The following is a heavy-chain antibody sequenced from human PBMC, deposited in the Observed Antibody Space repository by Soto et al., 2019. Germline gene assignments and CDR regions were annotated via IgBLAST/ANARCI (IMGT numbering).Heavy chain of an antibody. V-gene: IGHV3-66*01. CDR3: ARDRTISDYRSSGALGL. Sequence: EVQLVESGGGLVQPGGSLRLSCAASGFTVSSHYMSWVRQAPGKGLEWVSVIYSGGSTYYAKSVTGRFIISRDNSKSTVDLQMNSLRAEDTAVYYWARDRTISDYRSSGALGLWGQGTLVSVSS. J-gene: IGHJ4*02. CDR1: GFTVSSHY. CDR2: IYSGGST. D-gene: IGHD6-6*01.